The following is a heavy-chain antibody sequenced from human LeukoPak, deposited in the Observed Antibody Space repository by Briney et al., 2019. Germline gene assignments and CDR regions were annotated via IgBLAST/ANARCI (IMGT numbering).Heavy chain of an antibody. Sequence: GASVKVSCKASGYTFTSYGISWVRQAPGQGLEWMGWFSAYNGNTNYAQKLQGRVTMTTDTSTSTAYMELRSLRSDDTAVYYCARDLMYYDSSGLDAFDIWGQGTMVTVSS. D-gene: IGHD3-22*01. CDR2: FSAYNGNT. CDR1: GYTFTSYG. J-gene: IGHJ3*02. CDR3: ARDLMYYDSSGLDAFDI. V-gene: IGHV1-18*01.